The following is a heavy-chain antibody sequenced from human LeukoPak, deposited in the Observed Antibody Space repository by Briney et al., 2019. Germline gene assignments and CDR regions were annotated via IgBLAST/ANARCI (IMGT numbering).Heavy chain of an antibody. CDR1: GGSISSGGYY. D-gene: IGHD3-22*01. J-gene: IGHJ4*02. V-gene: IGHV4-31*03. CDR3: ASGFNYYDSSGYLYY. CDR2: IYYSGST. Sequence: SETLSLTCTVSGGSISSGGYYWSWVRQHPGKGLEWIGYIYYSGSTYYNPSLKSRVTISVDTSKDQFSLKLSSVTAADTAVYYCASGFNYYDSSGYLYYWGQGTLVTVSS.